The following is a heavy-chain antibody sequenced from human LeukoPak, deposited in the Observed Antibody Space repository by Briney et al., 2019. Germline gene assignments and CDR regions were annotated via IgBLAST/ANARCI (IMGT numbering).Heavy chain of an antibody. Sequence: QTGGSLRLSCAASGFTFSSYAMSWVRQAPGKGLEWVANINQDGSATYYMDSVKGRFTIARDNAKNSLYLQMNSLKAEDTAVYHCARTTWMEGLLQQWYFDSWGQGSLVTVTS. V-gene: IGHV3-7*01. CDR3: ARTTWMEGLLQQWYFDS. J-gene: IGHJ4*02. CDR2: INQDGSAT. D-gene: IGHD6-19*01. CDR1: GFTFSSYA.